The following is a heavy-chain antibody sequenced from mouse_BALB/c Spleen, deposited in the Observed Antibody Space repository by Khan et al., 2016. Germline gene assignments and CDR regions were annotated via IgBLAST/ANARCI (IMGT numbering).Heavy chain of an antibody. Sequence: VQLQESGPGLVKPSQSLFLACSITGFPITSGYYWIWIRQSPGKPLEWMGYITHSGETFYNPSLQSPISITREKSKNKSFLQLNSVTTEDTAMYYCAGDSDGYWYFDVWGAGTTVTVSS. V-gene: IGHV12-3*02. CDR2: ITHSGET. CDR1: GFPITSGYY. CDR3: AGDSDGYWYFDV. D-gene: IGHD2-3*01. J-gene: IGHJ1*01.